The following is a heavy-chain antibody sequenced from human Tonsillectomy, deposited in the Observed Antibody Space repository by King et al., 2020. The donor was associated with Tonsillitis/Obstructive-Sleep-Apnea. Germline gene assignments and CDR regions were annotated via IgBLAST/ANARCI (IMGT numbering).Heavy chain of an antibody. D-gene: IGHD1-14*01. J-gene: IGHJ4*02. Sequence: VQLVESGAEVKTPGASVKVSCKTSGYTFTWYYIHWVRQARGQVLEWMGIINPSSGVTRYAQKFQGRVTMTTDTSAGTVYLELSSLRSEDTAVYYCARDDVVGRYIDSWGQGTLVTVSS. CDR3: ARDDVVGRYIDS. CDR1: GYTFTWYY. CDR2: INPSSGVT. V-gene: IGHV1-46*01.